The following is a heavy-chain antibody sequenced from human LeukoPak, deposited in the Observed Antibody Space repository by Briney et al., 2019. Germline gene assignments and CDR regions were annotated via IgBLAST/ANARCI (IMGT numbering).Heavy chain of an antibody. D-gene: IGHD1-1*01. V-gene: IGHV3-33*08. CDR2: IWYDGSNK. CDR1: GFTFSSYV. J-gene: IGHJ6*02. Sequence: PGRSLRLSCAASGFTFSSYVMHWVRQAPGKGLEWVTFIWYDGSNKYYADSVKGRFTISRDNSKNTLYLQLNSLRAEDTAVYYCARDGPTYRDGLDVWGQGTTVTVSS. CDR3: ARDGPTYRDGLDV.